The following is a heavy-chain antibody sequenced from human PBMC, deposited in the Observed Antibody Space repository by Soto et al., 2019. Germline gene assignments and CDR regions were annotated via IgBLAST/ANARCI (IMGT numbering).Heavy chain of an antibody. CDR2: IDSGGGGT. Sequence: EVQLLESGGGLVQPGGSLRLSCAASGFTLGTYVMSWVRQAPGKGLEWVSGIDSGGGGTYYADSVKGRFTISRDNSKNTLSLQMNGLRAEDTAVFYCAKGPEQLVHGVFDYWGQGTLVNVSS. V-gene: IGHV3-23*01. J-gene: IGHJ4*02. D-gene: IGHD6-6*01. CDR3: AKGPEQLVHGVFDY. CDR1: GFTLGTYV.